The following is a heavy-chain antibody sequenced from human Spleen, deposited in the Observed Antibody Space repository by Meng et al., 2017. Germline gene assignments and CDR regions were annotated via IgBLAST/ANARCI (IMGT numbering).Heavy chain of an antibody. CDR2: IKTHDGDI. CDR1: GYTFTDYF. V-gene: IGHV1-2*06. D-gene: IGHD5-24*01. Sequence: ASVKVSCKGSGYTFTDYFMDWVRQAPGQGLEWVGRIKTHDGDINYAQRFQGRVTMTRDTSINTVYMELRGLRSDDSAMYYCARVDGTFWHEDYYGQETLVTVSS. CDR3: ARVDGTFWHEDY. J-gene: IGHJ4*02.